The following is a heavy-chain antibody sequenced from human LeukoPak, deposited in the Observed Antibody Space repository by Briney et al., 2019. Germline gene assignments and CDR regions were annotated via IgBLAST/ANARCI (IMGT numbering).Heavy chain of an antibody. CDR2: IKQDGSAK. V-gene: IGHV3-7*01. J-gene: IGHJ4*02. Sequence: GGSLRLSCAASGFTFSIFWMSWVRQAPGKGLEWVANIKQDGSAKYYVDSVKGRFTISRDNARNSLYLEMNYLRAEDTAIYYCATSYDSSGNNWGQGTLVTVSS. D-gene: IGHD3-22*01. CDR3: ATSYDSSGNN. CDR1: GFTFSIFW.